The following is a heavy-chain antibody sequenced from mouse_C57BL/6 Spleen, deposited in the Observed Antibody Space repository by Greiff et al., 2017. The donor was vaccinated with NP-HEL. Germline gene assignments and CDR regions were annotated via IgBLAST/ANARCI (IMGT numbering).Heavy chain of an antibody. CDR3: ASGAIYYYGYAMDY. CDR1: GYTFTSYW. J-gene: IGHJ4*01. Sequence: QVQLQQPGAELVRPGSSVKLSCKASGYTFTSYWMHWVKQRPIQGLEWIGNIDPSDSETHYNQKFKDKATLTVDKSSSTAYMQLSSLTSEDSAVYYCASGAIYYYGYAMDYWGQGTSVTVSS. D-gene: IGHD1-1*01. CDR2: IDPSDSET. V-gene: IGHV1-52*01.